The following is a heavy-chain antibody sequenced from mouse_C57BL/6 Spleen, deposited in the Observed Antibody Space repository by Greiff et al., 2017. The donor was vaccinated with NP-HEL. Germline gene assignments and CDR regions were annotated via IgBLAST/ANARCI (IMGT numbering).Heavy chain of an antibody. J-gene: IGHJ2*01. Sequence: QVQLQQSGAELVMPGASVKLSCKASGYTFTSYWMHWVKQRPGQGLEWIGEIDPSDSYTNYNQKFKGKSTLTVDKSSSTAYMQLSSLTSEDSAVYYCARRYYGSREYFDYWGQGTTLTVSS. CDR1: GYTFTSYW. V-gene: IGHV1-69*01. CDR2: IDPSDSYT. D-gene: IGHD1-1*01. CDR3: ARRYYGSREYFDY.